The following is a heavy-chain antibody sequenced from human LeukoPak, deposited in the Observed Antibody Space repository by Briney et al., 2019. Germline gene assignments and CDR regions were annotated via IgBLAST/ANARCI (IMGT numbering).Heavy chain of an antibody. D-gene: IGHD3-3*01. CDR2: INHSGGT. CDR3: ARGRSVYYDFWSGYCPYFDY. J-gene: IGHJ4*02. V-gene: IGHV4-34*01. CDR1: GGSFSGYY. Sequence: SETLSLTCAVYGGSFSGYYWCWIRQPPGKGLEWIGEINHSGGTNYNPSLKSRVTISVVTSKNQFSLKLSSVTAADTAVYYCARGRSVYYDFWSGYCPYFDYWGQGTLVTVSS.